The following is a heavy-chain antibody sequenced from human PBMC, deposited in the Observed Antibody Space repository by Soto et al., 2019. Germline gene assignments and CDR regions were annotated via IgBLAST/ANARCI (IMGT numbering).Heavy chain of an antibody. CDR2: IYYSGST. CDR3: ARDRRDYDFWSGPRNGMDV. D-gene: IGHD3-3*01. CDR1: GGSISSYY. J-gene: IGHJ6*02. Sequence: PSETLSLTCTVSGGSISSYYWSWIRQPPGKGLEWIGYIYYSGSTNYNPSLKSRVTISVDTSKNQFSLKLSSVTAADTAVYYCARDRRDYDFWSGPRNGMDVWGQGTTVTVSS. V-gene: IGHV4-59*01.